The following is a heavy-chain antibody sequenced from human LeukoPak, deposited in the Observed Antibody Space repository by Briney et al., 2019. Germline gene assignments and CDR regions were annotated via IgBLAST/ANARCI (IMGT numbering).Heavy chain of an antibody. CDR3: ARGPSVFTMVRGVIIFDY. D-gene: IGHD3-10*01. CDR2: INHSGST. Sequence: SETLSLTCAVYGGSFSGYYWSWIRQPPGKGLEWIGEINHSGSTNYNPSLKSRVTISVDTSKNQFSLKLSSVTAADTAVYYCARGPSVFTMVRGVIIFDYWGQGTLSPSPQ. CDR1: GGSFSGYY. V-gene: IGHV4-34*01. J-gene: IGHJ4*02.